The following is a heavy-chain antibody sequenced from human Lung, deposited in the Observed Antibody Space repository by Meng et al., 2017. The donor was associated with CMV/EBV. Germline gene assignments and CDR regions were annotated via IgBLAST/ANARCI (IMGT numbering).Heavy chain of an antibody. CDR1: GFTLSSHA. CDR3: AKDDNGYTGEGGY. CDR2: IYWDGVET. V-gene: IGHV3-23*03. J-gene: IGHJ4*02. D-gene: IGHD5-24*01. Sequence: SXATSGFTLSSHAMSWVRQAPGKGLEWVSVIYWDGVETYYADSVRGRFTTFRDNSKNMVFLQMNSLRAEDTAVYYCAKDDNGYTGEGGYWGQGTLVTVSS.